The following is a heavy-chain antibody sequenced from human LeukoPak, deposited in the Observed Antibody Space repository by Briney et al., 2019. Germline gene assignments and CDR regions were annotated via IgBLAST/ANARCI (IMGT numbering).Heavy chain of an antibody. CDR2: IFYSGNT. V-gene: IGHV4-59*08. D-gene: IGHD1-26*01. CDR1: GASITTNY. Sequence: SETLSLTCTVSGASITTNYWSWFRQSPGKGLEWIGDIFYSGNTKYSPSLESRVTISVDTSKNHFSLNLKSVTAADTAVYYCARLSTYSHFDFWGQGTLVTVSS. J-gene: IGHJ4*02. CDR3: ARLSTYSHFDF.